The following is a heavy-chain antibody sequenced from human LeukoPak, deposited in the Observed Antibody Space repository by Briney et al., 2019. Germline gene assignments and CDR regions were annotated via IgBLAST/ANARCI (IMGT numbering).Heavy chain of an antibody. CDR3: VRAHSIHNYHYGIDV. J-gene: IGHJ6*02. CDR1: GFTFSDFA. CDR2: ISGNGISP. Sequence: GGSLRLSCVASGFTFSDFAMHWLRQAPGKGLEYVSTISGNGISPYYANSVKGRFTISRDNSKNTLYLQMGSLRADDTAVYYCVRAHSIHNYHYGIDVWGHGTTVTVSS. V-gene: IGHV3-64*01. D-gene: IGHD3-3*01.